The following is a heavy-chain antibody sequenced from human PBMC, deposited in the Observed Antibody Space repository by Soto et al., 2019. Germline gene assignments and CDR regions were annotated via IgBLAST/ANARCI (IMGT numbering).Heavy chain of an antibody. CDR1: DGSISGGGYY. J-gene: IGHJ4*02. CDR2: IYYSGST. Sequence: SETLSLTCTVSDGSISGGGYYWSWIRQHPGKGLEWIGYIYYSGSTYYNPSLKSRVTTSVDTSKNQFPLKLSSVTAADTAVYYCARERVVPAAHLDYWGQGTLVTGSS. V-gene: IGHV4-31*03. D-gene: IGHD2-2*01. CDR3: ARERVVPAAHLDY.